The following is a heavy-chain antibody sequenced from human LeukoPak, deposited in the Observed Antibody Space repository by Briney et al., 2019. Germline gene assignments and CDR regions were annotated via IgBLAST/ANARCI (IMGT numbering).Heavy chain of an antibody. CDR2: ISTSGNT. CDR1: GGSMSSYY. Sequence: SETLSLTCSVSGGSMSSYYWTWIRQSAGKGLEWIGRISTSGNTYYNPSLKSRLTTSIDTSKNQFSLQLTSVTAADTALYYCASGGRGYSGYDPIDYWGQGILVTVSS. CDR3: ASGGRGYSGYDPIDY. J-gene: IGHJ4*02. V-gene: IGHV4-4*07. D-gene: IGHD5-12*01.